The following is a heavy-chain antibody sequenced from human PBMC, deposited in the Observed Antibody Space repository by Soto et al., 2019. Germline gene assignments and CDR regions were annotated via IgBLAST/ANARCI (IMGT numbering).Heavy chain of an antibody. Sequence: GSLRLSCAASGFTFSDYYMSWIRQSPRKGLEWVAFITSSGSTIYYADSVKGRFTISRDNAKNSLYLQMNSPRAEDTAVYYCARDGGDSSSWYFAFDIWGQGTMVTV. CDR2: ITSSGSTI. J-gene: IGHJ3*02. D-gene: IGHD6-13*01. V-gene: IGHV3-11*04. CDR3: ARDGGDSSSWYFAFDI. CDR1: GFTFSDYY.